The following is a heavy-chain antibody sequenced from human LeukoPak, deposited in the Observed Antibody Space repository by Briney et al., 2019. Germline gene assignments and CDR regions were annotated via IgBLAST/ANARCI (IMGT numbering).Heavy chain of an antibody. CDR3: ARAVVVPAAPTGWYFDL. CDR2: IYHSGST. D-gene: IGHD2-2*01. V-gene: IGHV4-30-2*01. J-gene: IGHJ2*01. CDR1: GGSISSGGYS. Sequence: SQTLSLTCAVSGGSISSGGYSWSWIRQPPGKGLEWIGYIYHSGSTYYNPSLKSRVTISVDRSKNQFSLKLSSVPAADTAVYYCARAVVVPAAPTGWYFDLWGRGTLVTVSS.